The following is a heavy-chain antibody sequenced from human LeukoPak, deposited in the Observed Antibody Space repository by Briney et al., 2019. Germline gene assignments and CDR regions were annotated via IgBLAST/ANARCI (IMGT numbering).Heavy chain of an antibody. V-gene: IGHV4-34*01. J-gene: IGHJ4*02. CDR2: INHSGST. Sequence: PSETLSLTCAVYGGSFSGYYWSWIRQPPGKGLEWIGEINHSGSTNYNPSLKSRVTISVDTSKNQFSLKLSSVTAADTAVYYCARRHLATINFDYWGQGTLVTVSS. CDR1: GGSFSGYY. D-gene: IGHD5-12*01. CDR3: ARRHLATINFDY.